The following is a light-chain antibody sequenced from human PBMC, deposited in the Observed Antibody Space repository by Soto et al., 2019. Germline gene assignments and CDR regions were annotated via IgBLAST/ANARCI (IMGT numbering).Light chain of an antibody. J-gene: IGKJ1*01. CDR2: DAS. CDR3: QQSYSTPPWT. V-gene: IGKV1-39*01. CDR1: QSIRSY. Sequence: DIQLTQSPSSLSASVGDKVTITCRASQSIRSYLNWVQQKPGKAPKLLIYDASSLQTGVPSRFSGSGYGTDFSLTISSLQPEDFATYYCQQSYSTPPWTFGQGTKVDLK.